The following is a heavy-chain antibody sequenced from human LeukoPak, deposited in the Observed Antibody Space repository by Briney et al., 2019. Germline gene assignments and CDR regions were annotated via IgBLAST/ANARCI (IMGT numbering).Heavy chain of an antibody. CDR1: GFTFSSYS. D-gene: IGHD4/OR15-4a*01. Sequence: GGSLRLSCAASGFTFSSYSMNWVRQAPGKGLEWVSYISSSSSTIYYADSVKGRFTISRDNAKNSLYLQMNSLRAEDTAVYYCAANCPSDYWGQGTLVTVSS. J-gene: IGHJ4*02. CDR2: ISSSSSTI. CDR3: AANCPSDY. V-gene: IGHV3-48*01.